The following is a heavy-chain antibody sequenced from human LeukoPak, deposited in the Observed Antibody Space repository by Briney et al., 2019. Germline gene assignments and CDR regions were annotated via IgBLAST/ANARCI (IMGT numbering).Heavy chain of an antibody. V-gene: IGHV3-30-3*01. CDR3: ARDGAEGYCSGGSCYSLYY. J-gene: IGHJ4*02. D-gene: IGHD2-15*01. CDR2: ISYDGSNK. CDR1: GFTFSSYA. Sequence: TGGSLRLSCAASGFTFSSYAMHWVRQAPGKGLEWVAVISYDGSNKYYEDSVKGRFTISRDNSKNTMYLQMNSLRAEDTAVYYCARDGAEGYCSGGSCYSLYYWGQGTLVTVSS.